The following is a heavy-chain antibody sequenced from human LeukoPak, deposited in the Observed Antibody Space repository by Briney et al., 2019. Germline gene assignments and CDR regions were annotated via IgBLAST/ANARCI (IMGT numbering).Heavy chain of an antibody. CDR2: IRSKAFGGST. V-gene: IGHV3-49*04. Sequence: GGSLRLSCAAPGCTFSVAVMTLGRQAPGRGQEWVGFIRSKAFGGSTEYAAAVKGRFTISRDGSKSIAYLQMNSLKTEDTAVYYCTRYFTIFDYWGQGTLVTVSS. J-gene: IGHJ4*02. D-gene: IGHD3-3*01. CDR1: GCTFSVAV. CDR3: TRYFTIFDY.